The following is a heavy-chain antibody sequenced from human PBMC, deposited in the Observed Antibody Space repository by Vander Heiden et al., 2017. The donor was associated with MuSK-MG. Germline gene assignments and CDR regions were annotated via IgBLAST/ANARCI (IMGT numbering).Heavy chain of an antibody. D-gene: IGHD6-19*01. V-gene: IGHV4-4*02. Sequence: QVQLQESGPGLVKPSGTLSLTCAVSGGPISSSNWWSWVRQPPGKGLEWIGEIYHSGSTNYNPSLKSRVTISVDKSKNQFSLKLSSVTAADTAVYYCARRGSRGSGWYGNAFDIWGQGTMVTVSS. CDR1: GGPISSSNW. CDR2: IYHSGST. J-gene: IGHJ3*02. CDR3: ARRGSRGSGWYGNAFDI.